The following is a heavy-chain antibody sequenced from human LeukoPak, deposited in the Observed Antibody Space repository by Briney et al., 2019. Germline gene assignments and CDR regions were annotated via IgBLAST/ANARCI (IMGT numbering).Heavy chain of an antibody. CDR2: IFHSGST. V-gene: IGHV4-38-2*01. CDR1: GYSLSSGFY. Sequence: SETLSLTCSASGYSLSSGFYWGWIRQSPGKGLQWIGSIFHSGSTYYNPSLKSRLTISVDTSKNQFSLQLSSVTAADTALYYCARMSMVTVVDASYYFDNWGQGTLVTVSS. D-gene: IGHD3-22*01. CDR3: ARMSMVTVVDASYYFDN. J-gene: IGHJ4*02.